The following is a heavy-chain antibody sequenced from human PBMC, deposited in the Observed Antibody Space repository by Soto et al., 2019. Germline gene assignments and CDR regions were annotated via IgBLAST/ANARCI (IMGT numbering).Heavy chain of an antibody. D-gene: IGHD4-17*01. CDR2: IWYDGSNK. J-gene: IGHJ4*02. V-gene: IGHV3-33*01. CDR1: GFTFSSYG. CDR3: ARDVGDPAGGVDY. Sequence: VQLVESGGGVVQPGRSLRLSCAASGFTFSSYGMHWVRQAPGKGLEWVAVIWYDGSNKYYADSVKGRFTISRDNSKNTLYLQMNSLRAQDSDVYYWARDVGDPAGGVDYWGQGTLVTVSS.